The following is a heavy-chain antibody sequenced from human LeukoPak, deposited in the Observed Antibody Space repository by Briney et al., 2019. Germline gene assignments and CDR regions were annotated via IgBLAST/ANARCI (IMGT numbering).Heavy chain of an antibody. CDR1: GGSISSYY. CDR3: AGRLWRRDGYNLSAFDI. CDR2: IYYSGST. Sequence: SETLSLTCTVSGGSISSYYWNWIRQPPGKGLEWIGYIYYSGSTNYNPSLKSRVTISVDTSKNQFSLKLSSVTAADTAVYYCAGRLWRRDGYNLSAFDIWGQGTMVTVSS. V-gene: IGHV4-59*01. D-gene: IGHD5-24*01. J-gene: IGHJ3*02.